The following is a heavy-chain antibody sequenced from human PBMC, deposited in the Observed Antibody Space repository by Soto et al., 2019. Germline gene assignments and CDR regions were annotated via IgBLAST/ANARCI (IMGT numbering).Heavy chain of an antibody. CDR1: GGSFSGYY. V-gene: IGHV4-34*01. D-gene: IGHD7-27*01. Sequence: QVQLQQWGAGLLKPSETLSLTCAVYGGSFSGYYWSWVRQPPGKGLEWIGEINHSGSTNYNPSLNSRVTISVDTSKNQFSLKLSSVTAADTAVYYCARSLNWGGNYWGQGTLVTVSS. CDR3: ARSLNWGGNY. CDR2: INHSGST. J-gene: IGHJ4*02.